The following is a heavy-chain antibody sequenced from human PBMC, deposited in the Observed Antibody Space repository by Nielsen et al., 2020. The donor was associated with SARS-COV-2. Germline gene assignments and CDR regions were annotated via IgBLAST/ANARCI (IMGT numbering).Heavy chain of an antibody. CDR2: INTNTGNP. D-gene: IGHD3-10*01. CDR3: ARAAGWFGELFSIYYYYGMDV. V-gene: IGHV7-4-1*02. J-gene: IGHJ6*02. Sequence: WVRQAPGQGLEWMGWINTNTGNPTYAQGFTGRFVFSLDTSVSTAYLQISSLKAEDTAVYYCARAAGWFGELFSIYYYYGMDVWGQGTTVTVPS.